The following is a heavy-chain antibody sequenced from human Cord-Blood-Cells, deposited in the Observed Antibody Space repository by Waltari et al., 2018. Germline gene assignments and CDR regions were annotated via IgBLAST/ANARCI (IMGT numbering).Heavy chain of an antibody. D-gene: IGHD3-22*01. J-gene: IGHJ3*02. CDR1: GGSISSSNW. CDR2: IYHSGST. CDR3: ARASRYYDSSGYYAFDI. V-gene: IGHV4-4*02. Sequence: QAQLQESGPGLVKPSGTLSLTCAVSGGSISSSNWWSWVRQPPGKGLEWIGEIYHSGSTTYNPSLKSRVTISVDKSKNQFSLKLSSVTAADTAVYYCARASRYYDSSGYYAFDIWGQGTMVTVSS.